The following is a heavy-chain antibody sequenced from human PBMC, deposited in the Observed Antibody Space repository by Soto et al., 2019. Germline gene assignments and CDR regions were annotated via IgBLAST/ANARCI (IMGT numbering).Heavy chain of an antibody. J-gene: IGHJ6*02. Sequence: GGSLRLSCAASGFTFSNAWMNWVRQAPGKGLEWVGRIKSKTDGGTTDYAAPVKGRFTISRDDSKNTLYLQMNSLKTEDTAVYYCTTCIAAAGDYYYYGMDVWGQGTTVTVSS. CDR1: GFTFSNAW. CDR2: IKSKTDGGTT. V-gene: IGHV3-15*07. CDR3: TTCIAAAGDYYYYGMDV. D-gene: IGHD6-13*01.